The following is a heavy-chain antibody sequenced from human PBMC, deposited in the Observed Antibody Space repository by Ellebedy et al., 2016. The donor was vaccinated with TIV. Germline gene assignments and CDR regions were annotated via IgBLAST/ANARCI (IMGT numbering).Heavy chain of an antibody. D-gene: IGHD7-27*01. V-gene: IGHV3-7*01. J-gene: IGHJ4*02. CDR1: GFTFSDFW. Sequence: GESLKISXVASGFTFSDFWMSWVRQAPGKGLEWVANIKEDGSEKNYVDSVKGQFTISRDNGRNSLYLQVNSVRAEETAVYFCARGVTGDQWGQGTPVTVSS. CDR2: IKEDGSEK. CDR3: ARGVTGDQ.